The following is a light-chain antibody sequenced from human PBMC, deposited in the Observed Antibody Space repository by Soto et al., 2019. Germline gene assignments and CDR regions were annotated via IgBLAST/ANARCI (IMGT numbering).Light chain of an antibody. CDR1: SSDVGGYNR. CDR2: EVT. Sequence: QSALTQPPSASGSPGQSVAISCTGTSSDVGGYNRVSWYQQHPGKAPKLMIYEVTKRPSVVPDRFSGSKSGNTATLTVSGLQAEDEADYYCSSNAGSDVVFGGGTKLTVL. V-gene: IGLV2-8*01. CDR3: SSNAGSDVV. J-gene: IGLJ2*01.